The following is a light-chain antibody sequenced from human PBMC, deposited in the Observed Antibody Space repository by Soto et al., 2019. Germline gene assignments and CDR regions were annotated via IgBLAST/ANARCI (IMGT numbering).Light chain of an antibody. CDR2: DVT. V-gene: IGLV2-14*03. Sequence: QAVVTQPASVSGSPGQSITISCTGTSSDIGGYNFVAWYQQHPGKVPRLLIYDVTNRPSGVSNRFSGSKSGNTASLTISGLQPEDDGDYYCSSYTRTSTVEFGGGTKLTVL. CDR3: SSYTRTSTVE. CDR1: SSDIGGYNF. J-gene: IGLJ2*01.